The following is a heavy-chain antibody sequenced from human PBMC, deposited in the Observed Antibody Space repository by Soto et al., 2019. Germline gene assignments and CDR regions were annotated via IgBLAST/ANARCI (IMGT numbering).Heavy chain of an antibody. CDR2: IYYSGGST. CDR1: GGSISGYY. D-gene: IGHD3-22*01. V-gene: IGHV4-59*01. CDR3: AREDGSGYRFFDS. J-gene: IGHJ4*02. Sequence: TLSLTCTVSGGSISGYYWSWIRQPPGKGLEWIGYIYYSGGSTSYNPSLRSRLTISVDTSKNQFSLRLTSVTAADTAVYYCAREDGSGYRFFDSWGRGPRVT.